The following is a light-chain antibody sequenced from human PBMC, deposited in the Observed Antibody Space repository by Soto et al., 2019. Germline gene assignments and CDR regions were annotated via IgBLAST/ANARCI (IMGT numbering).Light chain of an antibody. Sequence: DIQMTQSPSTLAASVGDTVTMTCRSSSKWLAWYQKKPGKAPKLLIYDVSNLERGVPPRFSGSTSRTESTLTITGLQPDDLVTYYCQHTPDFTFGQGTKVEIK. V-gene: IGKV1-5*01. CDR1: SSSKW. CDR2: DVS. J-gene: IGKJ2*01. CDR3: QHTPDFT.